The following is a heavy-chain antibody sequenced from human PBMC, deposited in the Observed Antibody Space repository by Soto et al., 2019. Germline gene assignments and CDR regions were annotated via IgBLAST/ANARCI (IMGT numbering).Heavy chain of an antibody. V-gene: IGHV4-59*08. D-gene: IGHD6-25*01. Sequence: SETLSLTCTVSGGSISSLSWSWIRQPPGEGLEWIGHVYYSGSTNYNPSLKSRVTISVDTFKNQFSLRLTSVTAADTAVYYCARKSDAAASKVPDFWGQGTLVTVS. CDR1: GGSISSLS. CDR2: VYYSGST. CDR3: ARKSDAAASKVPDF. J-gene: IGHJ4*02.